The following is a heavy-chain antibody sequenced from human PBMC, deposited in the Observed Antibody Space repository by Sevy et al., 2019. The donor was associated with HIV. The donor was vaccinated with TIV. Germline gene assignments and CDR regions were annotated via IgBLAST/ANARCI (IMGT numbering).Heavy chain of an antibody. CDR3: ARGGCTSSSCYLFDY. Sequence: GGSLKLSCVASGFTFSSYTMNWVRQAPGKGLEWVSSISSSSSYIFYADSVKGRFTISRDNAKNSLYLQMNSLRDEDTAVYYCARGGCTSSSCYLFDYWRQGTLVTVSS. V-gene: IGHV3-21*01. CDR1: GFTFSSYT. J-gene: IGHJ4*02. D-gene: IGHD2-2*01. CDR2: ISSSSSYI.